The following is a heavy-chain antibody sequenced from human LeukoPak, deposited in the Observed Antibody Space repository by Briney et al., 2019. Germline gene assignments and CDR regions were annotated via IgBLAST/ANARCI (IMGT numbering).Heavy chain of an antibody. CDR2: INHSGST. Sequence: KASETLSLTCAVYGGSFSGYYWSWIRQPPGKGLEWIGEINHSGSTNYNPSLKSRVTISVDTSKNQFSLKLSSVTAADTAVYYCARGDGGYGYWGQGTLVTVSS. CDR1: GGSFSGYY. J-gene: IGHJ4*02. V-gene: IGHV4-34*01. D-gene: IGHD1-1*01. CDR3: ARGDGGYGY.